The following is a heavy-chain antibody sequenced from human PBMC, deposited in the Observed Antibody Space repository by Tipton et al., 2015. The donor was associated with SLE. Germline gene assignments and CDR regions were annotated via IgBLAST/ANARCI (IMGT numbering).Heavy chain of an antibody. CDR1: GFTFSSHN. CDR2: ISYDGSNK. V-gene: IGHV3-30-3*01. Sequence: SLRLSCAASGFTFSSHNMHWVRQAPGKGLEWVSVISYDGSNKYYADSVKGRFTISRDNSKNTLYLQMNSLRAEDTAVYYCAGEGDSAVYFAYWGQGTLVTVSS. CDR3: AGEGDSAVYFAY. D-gene: IGHD2-21*01. J-gene: IGHJ4*02.